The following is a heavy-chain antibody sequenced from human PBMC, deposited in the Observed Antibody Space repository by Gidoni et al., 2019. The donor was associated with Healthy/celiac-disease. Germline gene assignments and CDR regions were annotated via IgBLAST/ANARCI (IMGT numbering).Heavy chain of an antibody. Sequence: QVQPVQSGAEVTKPGSSVKVSCKASGGTFSSYAISWVRQAPGQGLGWMGGIIPIFGTANYAQKFQGRVTITADESTSTAYMELSSLRSEDTAVYYCARDLGVVPAAMRGRFDPWGQGTLVTVSS. J-gene: IGHJ5*02. CDR2: IIPIFGTA. CDR1: GGTFSSYA. V-gene: IGHV1-69*01. D-gene: IGHD2-2*01. CDR3: ARDLGVVPAAMRGRFDP.